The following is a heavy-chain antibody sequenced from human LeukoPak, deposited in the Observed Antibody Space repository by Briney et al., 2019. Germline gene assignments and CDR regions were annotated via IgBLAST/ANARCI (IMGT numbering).Heavy chain of an antibody. D-gene: IGHD1-14*01. Sequence: ASVKVSCKVSGYTFTDYYMHWVQQAPGKGLEWMGLVDPEGGETIYAEKFQGRVTITADTSTDTAYMELSSLRSEDTAVYYCATDLQNEGTGIRWGQGTLVTVSS. J-gene: IGHJ4*02. V-gene: IGHV1-69-2*01. CDR3: ATDLQNEGTGIR. CDR2: VDPEGGET. CDR1: GYTFTDYY.